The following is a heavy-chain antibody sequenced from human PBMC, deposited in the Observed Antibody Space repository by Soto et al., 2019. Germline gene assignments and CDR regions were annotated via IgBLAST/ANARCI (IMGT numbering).Heavy chain of an antibody. V-gene: IGHV3-21*01. Sequence: GGSLRLSCAASGFTFSSYSMNWVRQAPGKGLEWVSSISSSSSYIYYADSVKGRFTISRDNAKNSLYLQMNSLRAEDTDVYYCASPIVSGYPYWGQGTLATVSS. CDR1: GFTFSSYS. CDR2: ISSSSSYI. J-gene: IGHJ4*02. CDR3: ASPIVSGYPY. D-gene: IGHD3-3*01.